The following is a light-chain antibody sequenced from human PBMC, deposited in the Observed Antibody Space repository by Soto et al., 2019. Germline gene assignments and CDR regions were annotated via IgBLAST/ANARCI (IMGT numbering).Light chain of an antibody. CDR2: GAS. Sequence: IVLTQSPGTLSLSPGERATLSLRTSQSVSSSYLAWYQQKPGQAPRRLIYGASTRATGIPARFSGSESGTEFTLTISSLQSEDVAVYYCQQYNNWPQTFGQGTKVDI. CDR3: QQYNNWPQT. J-gene: IGKJ1*01. CDR1: QSVSSSY. V-gene: IGKV3-15*01.